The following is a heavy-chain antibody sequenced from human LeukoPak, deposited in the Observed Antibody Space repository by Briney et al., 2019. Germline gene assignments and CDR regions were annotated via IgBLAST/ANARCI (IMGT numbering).Heavy chain of an antibody. J-gene: IGHJ4*02. Sequence: GASVKVSCKVSGYTLTELSMHWVRQAPGKGLEWMGGFDPEDGETFYAQKFQGRVTMTKDTSTDTAYMELRSLRSDDTAVYYCARDIKMATIYFDYWGQGTLVTVSS. D-gene: IGHD5-24*01. CDR1: GYTLTELS. V-gene: IGHV1-24*01. CDR3: ARDIKMATIYFDY. CDR2: FDPEDGET.